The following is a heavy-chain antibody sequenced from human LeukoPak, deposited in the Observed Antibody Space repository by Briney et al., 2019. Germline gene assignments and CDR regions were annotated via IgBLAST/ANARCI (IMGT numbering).Heavy chain of an antibody. CDR2: ISAYNGNT. V-gene: IGHV1-18*04. D-gene: IGHD3-10*01. J-gene: IGHJ5*02. CDR3: AREKGLLWFGERGNWFDP. CDR1: GYTFTSYG. Sequence: ASVKVSCKASGYTFTSYGISWVRQAPGQGLEWMGWISAYNGNTNYAQKLQGRVTMTTDTSTSTAYMELRSLRSDGTAVYYCAREKGLLWFGERGNWFDPWGQGTLVTVSS.